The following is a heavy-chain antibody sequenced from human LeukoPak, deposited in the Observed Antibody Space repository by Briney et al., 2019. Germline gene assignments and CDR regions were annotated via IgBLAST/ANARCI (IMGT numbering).Heavy chain of an antibody. J-gene: IGHJ4*02. CDR2: MNPNSGNT. Sequence: WASVKVSCKASGYTFTSYDINWVRQATGQGLEWMGWMNPNSGNTGYAQKFQGRVTMTRNTSISTAYMELSSLRSEDTAVYYCARSYDFWSGYYPYWGQGTLVTVSS. D-gene: IGHD3-3*01. CDR3: ARSYDFWSGYYPY. V-gene: IGHV1-8*01. CDR1: GYTFTSYD.